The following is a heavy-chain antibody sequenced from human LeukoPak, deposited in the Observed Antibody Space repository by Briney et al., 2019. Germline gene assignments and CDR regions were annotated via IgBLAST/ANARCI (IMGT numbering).Heavy chain of an antibody. Sequence: PGGSLRLSCAASGSTFNTYGMNWVRQAPGKGLEWLSYIGPGPSHTYYADSVRGRFVIPRDDAKSSLYLQMSSLRAEDTAVYYCARDYVTMAPDYGGLGTLVTVSS. CDR1: GSTFNTYG. CDR2: IGPGPSHT. J-gene: IGHJ4*02. D-gene: IGHD3-10*02. V-gene: IGHV3-21*01. CDR3: ARDYVTMAPDY.